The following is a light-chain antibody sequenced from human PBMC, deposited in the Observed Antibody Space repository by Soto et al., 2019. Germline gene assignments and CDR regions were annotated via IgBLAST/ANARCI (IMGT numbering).Light chain of an antibody. CDR3: SSYSSSSTYVV. CDR2: EVS. Sequence: QSALTQPASVSGSPGQSITISCTGTRSDVGDFNYVSWYQQHPGKAPKVMIYEVSNRPSGVSNRFSGSKSGNTASLTISGLQAEDEGDYYCSSYSSSSTYVVFGGGTQLTVL. J-gene: IGLJ2*01. V-gene: IGLV2-14*01. CDR1: RSDVGDFNY.